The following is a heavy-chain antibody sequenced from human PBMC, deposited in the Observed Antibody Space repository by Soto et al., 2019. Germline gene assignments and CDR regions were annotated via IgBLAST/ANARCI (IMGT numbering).Heavy chain of an antibody. D-gene: IGHD3-10*01. CDR3: AHPRGFGVFDAVDI. J-gene: IGHJ3*02. CDR1: GFIFTTYA. CDR2: ISSSGEST. Sequence: TGGSLRLSCATSGFIFTTYAMNWVRQAPGKGLEWVSAISSSGESTFYAESVRGRFTISRDNSLNTLYLQMGSLRPEDTAVYYCAHPRGFGVFDAVDIWGQGTMVTVSS. V-gene: IGHV3-23*01.